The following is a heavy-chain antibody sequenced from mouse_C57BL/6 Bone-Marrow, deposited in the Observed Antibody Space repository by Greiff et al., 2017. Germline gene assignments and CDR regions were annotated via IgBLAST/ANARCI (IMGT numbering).Heavy chain of an antibody. V-gene: IGHV1-81*01. D-gene: IGHD1-1*01. Sequence: VKLVESGAELARPGASVKLSCKASGYTFTSYGISWVKQRTGQGLEWIGEIYPRSGNTYYNEKFKGKATLTADKSSSTAYMELRSLTSEDSAVYFCAREITTVVASDYWGQGTTLTVSS. CDR2: IYPRSGNT. CDR3: AREITTVVASDY. CDR1: GYTFTSYG. J-gene: IGHJ2*01.